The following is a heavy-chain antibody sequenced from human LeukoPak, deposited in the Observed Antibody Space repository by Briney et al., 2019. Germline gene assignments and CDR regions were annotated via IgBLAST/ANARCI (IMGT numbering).Heavy chain of an antibody. Sequence: ASVKVSCKVSGYTLTELSMHWVRQAPGKGLEWMGGFDPEDGETIYAQKFQGRVTITRDTSASTAYMELSSLRSEDTAVYYCARPHAPSGSYFPFDYWGQGTLVTVSS. CDR1: GYTLTELS. V-gene: IGHV1-24*01. CDR3: ARPHAPSGSYFPFDY. J-gene: IGHJ4*02. D-gene: IGHD1-26*01. CDR2: FDPEDGET.